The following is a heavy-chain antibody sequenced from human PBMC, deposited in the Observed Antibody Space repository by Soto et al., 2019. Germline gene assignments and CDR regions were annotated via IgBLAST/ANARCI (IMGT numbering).Heavy chain of an antibody. CDR1: GFALSSYA. CDR2: ISSNGIST. J-gene: IGHJ3*01. D-gene: IGHD2-15*01. CDR3: VKDEGFCTGGNCYSVARGGFDL. Sequence: GGSLRLSCSASGFALSSYAMHWVRQSPGKGLEYVSSISSNGISTYYADSVKGRFTISRDNSQNTLYIQMNSLRPDDTALYYCVKDEGFCTGGNCYSVARGGFDLWGQGTMFTVSS. V-gene: IGHV3-64D*06.